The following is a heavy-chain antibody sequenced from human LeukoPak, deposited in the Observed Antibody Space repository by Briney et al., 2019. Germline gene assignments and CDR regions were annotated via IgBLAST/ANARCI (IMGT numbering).Heavy chain of an antibody. V-gene: IGHV4-39*07. J-gene: IGHJ4*02. Sequence: KTSETLSLTCTVSGGSISSSSYYWGWIRQPPGKGLEWIGSIYYSGSTYYNPSLKSRVTISVDTSKNQFSLKLSSVTAADTAVYYCARVVVGYFDYWGQGTLVTVSS. CDR1: GGSISSSSYY. D-gene: IGHD2-15*01. CDR2: IYYSGST. CDR3: ARVVVGYFDY.